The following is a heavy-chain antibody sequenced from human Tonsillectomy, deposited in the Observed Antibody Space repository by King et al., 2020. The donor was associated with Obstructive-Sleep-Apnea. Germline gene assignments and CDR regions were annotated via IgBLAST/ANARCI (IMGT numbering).Heavy chain of an antibody. J-gene: IGHJ4*02. CDR3: ARAEMATILFDY. CDR1: GGSISSGGYY. Sequence: LQLQESGPGLVKPSQTLSLTCTVSGGSISSGGYYWSWIRQHPGKGLEWIGYIYYSGSTYYNPSLKRRVTISVDTSKNQFSLKLSSVTAADTAVYYCARAEMATILFDYWGQGTLVTVSS. D-gene: IGHD5-24*01. V-gene: IGHV4-31*03. CDR2: IYYSGST.